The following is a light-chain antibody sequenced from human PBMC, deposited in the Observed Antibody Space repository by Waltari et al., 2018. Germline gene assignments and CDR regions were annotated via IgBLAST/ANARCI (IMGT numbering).Light chain of an antibody. CDR1: RSNIGKTS. CDR3: GTWDTSLSKV. CDR2: DNN. J-gene: IGLJ2*01. Sequence: QSVLTQPPSLSAAPGQKVTIPCSGSRSNIGKTSVSWYHPFPGTATKLLIYDNNKRPSGIPDRFSGSKSGTSATLVITGLQTGDEADYYCGTWDTSLSKVFGGGTKLTVL. V-gene: IGLV1-51*01.